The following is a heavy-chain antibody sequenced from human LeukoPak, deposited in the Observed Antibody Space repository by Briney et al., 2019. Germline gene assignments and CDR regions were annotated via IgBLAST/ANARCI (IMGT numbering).Heavy chain of an antibody. D-gene: IGHD1-7*01. CDR3: ARWGTQEYYYYYMDV. CDR2: ISYDGSNK. J-gene: IGHJ6*03. CDR1: GFTFSSYG. V-gene: IGHV3-30*03. Sequence: GGSLRLSCAASGFTFSSYGMHWVRQAPGKGLEWVAVISYDGSNKYYADSVKGRFTISRDNSKNTLYLQMNSLRAEDAAVYYCARWGTQEYYYYYMDVWGKGTTVTVSS.